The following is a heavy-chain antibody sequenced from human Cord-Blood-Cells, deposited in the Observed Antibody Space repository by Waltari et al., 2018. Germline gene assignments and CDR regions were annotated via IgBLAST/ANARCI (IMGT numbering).Heavy chain of an antibody. CDR2: INPNSGGT. Sequence: QVQLVQSGAEVKKPGASVKVSFEASGYPFTGYYMHCVRQAPGHWLEWMGWINPNSGGTNYAQKFQGRVTMTRDTSISTAYMELSRLRSDDTAVYYCAGVRYCSGGSCFSDAFDIWGQGTMVTVSS. V-gene: IGHV1-2*02. CDR1: GYPFTGYY. J-gene: IGHJ3*02. CDR3: AGVRYCSGGSCFSDAFDI. D-gene: IGHD2-15*01.